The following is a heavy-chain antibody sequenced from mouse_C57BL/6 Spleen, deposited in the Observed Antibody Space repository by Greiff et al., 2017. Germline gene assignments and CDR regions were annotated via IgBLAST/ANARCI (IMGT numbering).Heavy chain of an antibody. J-gene: IGHJ2*01. V-gene: IGHV6-3*01. Sequence: EVQRVESGGGFVQPGGSMKLSCVASGFTFSNYWMNWVRQSPEQGLEWVAQIRLKSDNYATHYAESVKGRFTISRDDSKSSVYLQMNNLRAEDTGIYYCTDGNSYFDYWGQGTTLTVSS. CDR2: IRLKSDNYAT. D-gene: IGHD2-1*01. CDR1: GFTFSNYW. CDR3: TDGNSYFDY.